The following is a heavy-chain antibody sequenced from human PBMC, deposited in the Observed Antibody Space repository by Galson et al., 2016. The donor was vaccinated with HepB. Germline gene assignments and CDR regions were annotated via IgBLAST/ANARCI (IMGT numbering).Heavy chain of an antibody. V-gene: IGHV6-1*01. CDR2: TYYRTKWFN. Sequence: CAIPGDSVSRNSAAWNWIRQSPSRGLEWLGRTYYRTKWFNAFADAVQSRIVILADTSKNQFALHLKFVTPEDTAVYYCARAGEGQVAYCYLDLWGRGTLVTVSS. CDR3: ARAGEGQVAYCYLDL. J-gene: IGHJ2*01. CDR1: GDSVSRNSAA.